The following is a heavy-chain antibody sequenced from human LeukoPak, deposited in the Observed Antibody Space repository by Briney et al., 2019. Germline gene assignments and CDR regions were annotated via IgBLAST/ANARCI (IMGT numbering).Heavy chain of an antibody. Sequence: ASVKVSCKASGYTFTGYYMHWVRQAPGQGLEWMGWINPNSGGTNYAQKFQGRVTMTRDTSISTAYMELSRLRSDDTAVYYCARDLGYCSSTSGPVYYYYYMDVWGKGTTVTVSS. CDR2: INPNSGGT. D-gene: IGHD2-2*01. CDR1: GYTFTGYY. CDR3: ARDLGYCSSTSGPVYYYYYMDV. J-gene: IGHJ6*03. V-gene: IGHV1-2*02.